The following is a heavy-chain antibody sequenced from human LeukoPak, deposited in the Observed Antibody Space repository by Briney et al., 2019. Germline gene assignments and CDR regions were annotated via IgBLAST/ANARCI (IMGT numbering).Heavy chain of an antibody. CDR2: ISSSGSTI. J-gene: IGHJ4*02. V-gene: IGHV3-11*01. D-gene: IGHD1-26*01. CDR1: GFTFSDYY. Sequence: GGSLRLSCAASGFTFSDYYMSWFRQAPGKGLEWVSYISSSGSTIYYADSVKGRFTISRDNAKNTLCLQMNSLRVDDTAAYYCATISGSFEYLDYWGQGTLVTVSS. CDR3: ATISGSFEYLDY.